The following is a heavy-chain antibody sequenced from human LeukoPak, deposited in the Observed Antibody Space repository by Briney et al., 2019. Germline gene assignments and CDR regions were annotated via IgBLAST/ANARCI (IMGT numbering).Heavy chain of an antibody. V-gene: IGHV4-39*02. D-gene: IGHD3-3*01. J-gene: IGHJ4*02. CDR1: GGSISSSSYY. CDR3: AREGITIFGVVINFDY. Sequence: SETLSLTCTVSGGSISSSSYYWGWIRQPPGKGLEWIGSIYYSGSTYYNPPLKSRVTISVDTSKNQFSLKLSSVTAADTAVYYCAREGITIFGVVINFDYWGQGTLVTVSS. CDR2: IYYSGST.